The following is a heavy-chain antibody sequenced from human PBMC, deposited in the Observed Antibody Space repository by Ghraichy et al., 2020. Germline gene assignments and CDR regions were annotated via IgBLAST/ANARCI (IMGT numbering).Heavy chain of an antibody. D-gene: IGHD6-19*01. V-gene: IGHV3-23*01. J-gene: IGHJ4*02. CDR3: AKGSGIAVADSYYFDY. CDR1: GFTFSSYA. Sequence: GGSLRLSCAASGFTFSSYAMSWVRQAPGKGLEWVSAISGSGGSTYYADSVKGRFTISRDNSKNTLYLQMNSLRAEDTAVYYCAKGSGIAVADSYYFDYWGQGTLVTVSS. CDR2: ISGSGGST.